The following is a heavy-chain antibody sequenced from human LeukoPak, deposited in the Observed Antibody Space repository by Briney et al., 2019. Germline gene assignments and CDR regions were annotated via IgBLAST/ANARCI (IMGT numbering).Heavy chain of an antibody. D-gene: IGHD3-10*01. V-gene: IGHV3-23*01. J-gene: IGHJ5*02. CDR2: ISGSGGST. Sequence: GGSLRLSCAASGFTVSSNYMSWVRQAPGNGLEWVSAISGSGGSTYYADSVKGRFTISRDNSKNTLYLQMNSLRAEDTAVYYCAKPSNYYGSGSYYKSWFDPWGQGTLVTVSS. CDR3: AKPSNYYGSGSYYKSWFDP. CDR1: GFTVSSNY.